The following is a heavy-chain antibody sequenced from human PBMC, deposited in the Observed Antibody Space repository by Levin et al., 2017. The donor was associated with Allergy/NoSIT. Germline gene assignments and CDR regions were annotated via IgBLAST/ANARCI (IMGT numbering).Heavy chain of an antibody. CDR1: GFTFSSHV. Sequence: GGSLRLSCAASGFTFSSHVMTWVRQAPGKGLEWVSSIGVSGNTYYADSVKGRFTISRDNSKNTVYLQLSSLRVEDTAVYHCAKGGIASAGGIDSWGQGTLVTVSS. V-gene: IGHV3-23*01. J-gene: IGHJ4*02. CDR2: IGVSGNT. D-gene: IGHD6-13*01. CDR3: AKGGIASAGGIDS.